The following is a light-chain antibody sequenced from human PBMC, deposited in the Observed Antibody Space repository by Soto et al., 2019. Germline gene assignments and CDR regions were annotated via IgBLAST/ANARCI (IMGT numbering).Light chain of an antibody. CDR3: QSYDSTLGGFYV. CDR1: SSNIGAGYD. Sequence: QSVLTQPPSVSGAPGQRVTISCTGSSSNIGAGYDVHWYQQLPGTAPKLLIYGNSNRPSGVPDRFSGSKSGTSASLAITGLKAEDEADYYCQSYDSTLGGFYVFGPGTKLTVL. V-gene: IGLV1-40*01. J-gene: IGLJ1*01. CDR2: GNS.